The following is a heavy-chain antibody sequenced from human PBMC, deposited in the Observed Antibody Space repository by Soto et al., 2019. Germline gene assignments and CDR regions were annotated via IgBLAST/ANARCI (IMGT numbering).Heavy chain of an antibody. J-gene: IGHJ4*02. V-gene: IGHV3-23*01. CDR2: ISGSGGST. Sequence: GGSLRLSCAASGFTFSSYAMSWVRQAPGKGLEWVSAISGSGGSTYYADSVKGRFTISRDNSKNTLYLQMNSLRAEDTAVYYCAKQGTEYIEYSSSSFDYWGQGTLVTVSS. CDR1: GFTFSSYA. CDR3: AKQGTEYIEYSSSSFDY. D-gene: IGHD6-6*01.